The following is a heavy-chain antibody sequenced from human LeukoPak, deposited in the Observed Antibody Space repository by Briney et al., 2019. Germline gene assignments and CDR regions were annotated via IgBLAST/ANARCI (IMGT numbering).Heavy chain of an antibody. V-gene: IGHV1-18*01. CDR2: IRAYNRNK. Sequence: ASLMVFCKASGYTCTSYGISWLRQDPGQGLEWMGWIRAYNRNKTYAQKLQGRVTMTTHTSTSTAYMELRSLISDDTAVYYCARGPDFGYYYYYYMDVWGKGTTVTVSS. J-gene: IGHJ6*03. CDR1: GYTCTSYG. CDR3: ARGPDFGYYYYYYMDV. D-gene: IGHD2/OR15-2a*01.